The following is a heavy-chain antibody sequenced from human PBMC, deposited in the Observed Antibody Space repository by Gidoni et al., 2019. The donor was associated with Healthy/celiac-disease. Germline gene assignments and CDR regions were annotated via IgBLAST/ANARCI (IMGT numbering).Heavy chain of an antibody. J-gene: IGHJ3*02. V-gene: IGHV3-9*01. CDR1: GFTFDDYA. CDR3: AKDIRPDTAMAYDAFDI. Sequence: EVQLVELGAGSVQPGRSLRLSCAASGFTFDDYAMHWVRQAPGKGLEWVSGISWNSGSIGYADSVKGRFTISRDNAKNSLYLQMNSLRAEDTALYYCAKDIRPDTAMAYDAFDIWGQGTMVTVSS. D-gene: IGHD5-18*01. CDR2: ISWNSGSI.